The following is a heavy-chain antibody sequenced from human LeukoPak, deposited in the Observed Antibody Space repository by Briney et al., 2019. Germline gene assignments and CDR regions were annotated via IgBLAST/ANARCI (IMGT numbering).Heavy chain of an antibody. CDR3: AKDRPLTYFEFVAYYFDY. D-gene: IGHD2/OR15-2a*01. V-gene: IGHV3-30-3*01. J-gene: IGHJ4*02. Sequence: GRSLRLSCAASGFTFSDYAIHWVRQAPGKGLEWVAVISYDGSKKYYADSVKGRFIISRDNSKNTLYLQMNSLRAEDTAVYYCAKDRPLTYFEFVAYYFDYWGQGTLVTVSS. CDR2: ISYDGSKK. CDR1: GFTFSDYA.